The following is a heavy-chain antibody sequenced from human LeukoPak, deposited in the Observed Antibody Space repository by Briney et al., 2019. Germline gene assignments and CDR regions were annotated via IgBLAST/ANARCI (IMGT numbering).Heavy chain of an antibody. D-gene: IGHD2-15*01. CDR2: IYSGGST. J-gene: IGHJ6*02. V-gene: IGHV3-53*05. CDR3: AKGRGSAPFYGMDV. Sequence: GGSLRLSCAASGFXVSSNYISWVRQAPGKGLEWVSVIYSGGSTYYADSVKGRFTISRDNSKNTLYLQMNSLRAEDTTVYYCAKGRGSAPFYGMDVWGQGTTVTVSS. CDR1: GFXVSSNY.